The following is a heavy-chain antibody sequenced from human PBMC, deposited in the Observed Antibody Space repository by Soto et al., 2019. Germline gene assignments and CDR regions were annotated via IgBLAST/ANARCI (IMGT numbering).Heavy chain of an antibody. V-gene: IGHV3-33*01. D-gene: IGHD3-3*01. J-gene: IGHJ4*02. CDR2: IWYDGSNK. CDR3: ARDSPYYDFWSGYWNP. CDR1: GFTFSSYG. Sequence: WGSLRLSCAASGFTFSSYGMHWVRQAPGKGLEWVAVIWYDGSNKYYADSVKGRFTISRDNSKNTLYLQMNSLRAEDTAVYYCARDSPYYDFWSGYWNPWGQGTLVTVSS.